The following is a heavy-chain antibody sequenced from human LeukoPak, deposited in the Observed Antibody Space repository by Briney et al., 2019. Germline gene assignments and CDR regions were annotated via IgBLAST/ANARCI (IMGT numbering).Heavy chain of an antibody. Sequence: SETLSLTCTVSGGSISTYYWSWIRQPPGKGLEWIGYIYYSGSTNYNPSLKGRVTISVDTSKKQFPLKLSSVTAADTAVYYCAREYYYDSSGYYPPHAFDIWGQGTIVTVSS. CDR1: GGSISTYY. V-gene: IGHV4-59*01. J-gene: IGHJ3*02. CDR3: AREYYYDSSGYYPPHAFDI. CDR2: IYYSGST. D-gene: IGHD3-22*01.